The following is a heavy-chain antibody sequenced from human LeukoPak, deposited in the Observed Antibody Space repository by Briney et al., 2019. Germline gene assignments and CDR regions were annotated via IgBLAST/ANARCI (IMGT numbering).Heavy chain of an antibody. Sequence: ASVKLSRKASGYTFTVYYMHWVRHAPGQRLEWMGWFNANSGGTNYAQKFQGRVTMTRDTSISTAYMELSRLRSDDTAVYYCARDAYSYSSTLADYWGQGTLVTVSS. CDR2: FNANSGGT. CDR3: ARDAYSYSSTLADY. D-gene: IGHD2-2*01. CDR1: GYTFTVYY. J-gene: IGHJ4*02. V-gene: IGHV1-2*02.